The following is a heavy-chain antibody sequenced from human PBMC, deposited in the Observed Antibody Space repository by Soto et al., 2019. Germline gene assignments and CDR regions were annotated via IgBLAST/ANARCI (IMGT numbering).Heavy chain of an antibody. J-gene: IGHJ4*02. Sequence: SETLSLTCAVYGGSFSGYYWTWIRQPPGTGLEWIGEINHSGSTNYNPSLKSRVTISVDTSKNQFSLKLTSVTAADTAMYYCARDLSRPQDYFDYWGQGTLVTVSS. CDR1: GGSFSGYY. CDR3: ARDLSRPQDYFDY. V-gene: IGHV4-34*01. D-gene: IGHD2-15*01. CDR2: INHSGST.